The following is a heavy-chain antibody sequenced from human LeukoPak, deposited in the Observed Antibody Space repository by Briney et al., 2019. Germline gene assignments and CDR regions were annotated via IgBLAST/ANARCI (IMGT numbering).Heavy chain of an antibody. CDR1: GFTVSSNY. Sequence: GGSLRLSCAASGFTVSSNYMSWVRQAPGKGLEWVSVIYSGGSTYYADSVKGRFTISRDNSKNTLYLQMNSLGAEDTAVYYCAKTPHGSGVYFDYWGQGTLVTVSS. D-gene: IGHD3-10*01. J-gene: IGHJ4*02. V-gene: IGHV3-53*01. CDR2: IYSGGST. CDR3: AKTPHGSGVYFDY.